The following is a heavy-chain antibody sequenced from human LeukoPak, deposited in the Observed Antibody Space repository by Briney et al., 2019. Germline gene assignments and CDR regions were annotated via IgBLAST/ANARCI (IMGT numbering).Heavy chain of an antibody. CDR1: GFTFSSYG. V-gene: IGHV3-30*18. Sequence: GGSLRLSCAASGFTFSSYGMHWVRQAPGKGLEWVAVISYDGSNKYYADSVKGRFTISRDNSKNTLYPQMNSLRAEDTAVYYCAKDSIDYFGYWGQGTLVTVSS. D-gene: IGHD5-24*01. CDR3: AKDSIDYFGY. J-gene: IGHJ4*02. CDR2: ISYDGSNK.